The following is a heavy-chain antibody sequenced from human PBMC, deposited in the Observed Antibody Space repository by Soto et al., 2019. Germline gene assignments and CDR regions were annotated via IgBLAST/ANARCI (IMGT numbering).Heavy chain of an antibody. D-gene: IGHD3-3*01. J-gene: IGHJ4*02. CDR1: GFTFSSYA. CDR3: VRDKTDLLFLEWSYYFDY. Sequence: QVQLVESGGGVVQPGRSLRLSCAPSGFTFSSYALHWVRQAPGKGLEWVAVISYDGSNKYYADSVKGRFTISRDNSKNTLYLQMNSLRAEDTAVYYCVRDKTDLLFLEWSYYFDYWGQGTLVTVSS. CDR2: ISYDGSNK. V-gene: IGHV3-30-3*01.